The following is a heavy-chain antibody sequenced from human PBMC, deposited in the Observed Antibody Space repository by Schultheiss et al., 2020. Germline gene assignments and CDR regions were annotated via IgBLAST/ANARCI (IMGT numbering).Heavy chain of an antibody. Sequence: SGPTLVKPTQTLTLTCTFSGFSLSTSGVGVGWIRQPPGKALEWLALIYWNDDKRYSPSLKSRLTITKDTSKNQVVLTMTNMDPVDTATYYCAHIHEDYGDYVKTFDYWGQGTLVTVSS. J-gene: IGHJ4*02. CDR1: GFSLSTSGVG. CDR3: AHIHEDYGDYVKTFDY. D-gene: IGHD4-17*01. CDR2: IYWNDDK. V-gene: IGHV2-5*01.